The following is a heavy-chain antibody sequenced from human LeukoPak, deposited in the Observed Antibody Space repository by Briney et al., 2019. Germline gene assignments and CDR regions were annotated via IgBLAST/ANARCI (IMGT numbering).Heavy chain of an antibody. V-gene: IGHV3-23*01. Sequence: SGGSLRLSCAASGFTFSSYAMSWVRQAPGKGLEWVSAISGSGGSTYYADSVKGRFTISRDNSKNTLYLQMNSLRAEDTAVYYCAQRFSGYSSGWYYFDYWGQGTLVTVSS. J-gene: IGHJ4*02. CDR2: ISGSGGST. D-gene: IGHD6-19*01. CDR1: GFTFSSYA. CDR3: AQRFSGYSSGWYYFDY.